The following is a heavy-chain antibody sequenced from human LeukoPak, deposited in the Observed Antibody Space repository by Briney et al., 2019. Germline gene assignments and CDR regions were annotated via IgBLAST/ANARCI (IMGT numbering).Heavy chain of an antibody. V-gene: IGHV1-18*01. J-gene: IGHJ6*02. Sequence: SVKVSCKPSGFTLVSYGLTWVRQAPGHGVEWMGWISSNNGKTTHAQRFQGRFSMTTDTSTSTAYMELRSLRSDDSAVYYCARGGTLIRGVNYPMDVWGQGTTVTVSS. CDR2: ISSNNGKT. CDR1: GFTLVSYG. CDR3: ARGGTLIRGVNYPMDV. D-gene: IGHD3-10*01.